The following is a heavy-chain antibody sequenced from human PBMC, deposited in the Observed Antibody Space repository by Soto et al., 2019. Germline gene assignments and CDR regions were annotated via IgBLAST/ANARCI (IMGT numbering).Heavy chain of an antibody. CDR1: GFTFSSYG. J-gene: IGHJ6*02. Sequence: QVQLVESGGGVVQPGRSLRLSCAASGFTFSSYGMHWVRQAPGKGLEWVAVIRYDGSNKYYADSVKGRFTISRDNSKNTLYLQMNSLRAEDTAVYYCARDQHYYYGMDVWGQGTTVTVSS. V-gene: IGHV3-33*01. CDR3: ARDQHYYYGMDV. CDR2: IRYDGSNK.